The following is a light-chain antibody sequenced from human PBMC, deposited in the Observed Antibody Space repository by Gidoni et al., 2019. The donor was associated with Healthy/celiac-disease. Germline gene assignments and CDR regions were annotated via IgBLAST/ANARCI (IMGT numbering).Light chain of an antibody. CDR3: QQYDDLPLT. V-gene: IGKV1-33*01. CDR1: QDISTY. CDR2: DAS. Sequence: DIHMTQSPSSLSASVGDRGTITCQASQDISTYLNWYQQKPGKAPKRLIYDASNLGTGVPSKCSGSRSGTDFTFTISSLQAEDIVTYYCQQYDDLPLTFGGGTKVEIK. J-gene: IGKJ4*02.